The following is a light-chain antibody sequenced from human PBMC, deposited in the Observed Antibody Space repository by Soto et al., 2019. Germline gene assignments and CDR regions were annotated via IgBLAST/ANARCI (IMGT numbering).Light chain of an antibody. CDR2: GAS. J-gene: IGKJ2*01. CDR3: QQYGNSPYT. V-gene: IGKV3-20*01. CDR1: QNVTSSY. Sequence: EIVLTQSPGTLSLSPGERATLSCRASQNVTSSYLAWYQQKPGQPPRLLMYGASSRATGIPDRFSGSGSGTDFTLIISRLEPEDFAVFYCQQYGNSPYTFGQGTKLEIK.